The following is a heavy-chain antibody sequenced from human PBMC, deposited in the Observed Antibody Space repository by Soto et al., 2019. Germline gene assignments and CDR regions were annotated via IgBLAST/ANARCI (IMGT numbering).Heavy chain of an antibody. CDR2: ISSSSSYR. V-gene: IGHV3-21*01. J-gene: IGHJ4*02. CDR3: ARDQPGYSYGYGLGY. D-gene: IGHD5-18*01. Sequence: EVQLVESGGGLVKPGGSLRLSCAASGFTFSSYSMNWVRQAPGKGLEWVSSISSSSSYRYYADSLKGRFTISRDNAKNSLYLQMNSLRAEDTAVYYCARDQPGYSYGYGLGYWGQGTLVTVSS. CDR1: GFTFSSYS.